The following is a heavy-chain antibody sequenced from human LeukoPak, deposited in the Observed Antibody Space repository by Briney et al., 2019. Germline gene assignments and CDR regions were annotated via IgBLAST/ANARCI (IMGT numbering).Heavy chain of an antibody. V-gene: IGHV3-23*01. CDR1: GFTFSSYA. D-gene: IGHD2-21*02. Sequence: PGGSLRPSCAASGFTFSSYAMSWVRQAPGKGLEWVSAISGSGGSTYYADSVKGRFTISRDNSKNTLYLQMNSLRAEDTAVYYCAKTVPRYCGGDCYPSVNWFDPWGQGTLVTVSS. CDR2: ISGSGGST. J-gene: IGHJ5*02. CDR3: AKTVPRYCGGDCYPSVNWFDP.